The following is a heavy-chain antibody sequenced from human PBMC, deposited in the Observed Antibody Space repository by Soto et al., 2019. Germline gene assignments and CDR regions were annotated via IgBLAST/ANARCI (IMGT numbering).Heavy chain of an antibody. CDR3: ARLGGAAAGTRWFDT. CDR1: GCSISSGGYY. CDR2: IYYSGST. J-gene: IGHJ5*02. V-gene: IGHV4-31*03. Sequence: TLSLTCTVSGCSISSGGYYWSWIRQHPGKGLEWIGYIYYSGSTYYNPSLKSRVTISVDTSKNQFSLKLSSVTAADTAVYYCARLGGAAAGTRWFDTWGQGTLVTVSS. D-gene: IGHD6-13*01.